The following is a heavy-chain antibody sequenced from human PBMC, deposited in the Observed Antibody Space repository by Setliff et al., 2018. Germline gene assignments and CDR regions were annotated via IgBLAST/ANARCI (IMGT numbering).Heavy chain of an antibody. Sequence: GASVKVSCKTSGYTFTGSLISWVRQAPGQGLEWMGIINPGGGSASIVEKFQGRVTMTSDTSASTVYMEMGNLTSDDTAVYYCARAGSAAAGRKGIFEYWGQGSLVTVSS. CDR1: GYTFTGSL. D-gene: IGHD6-13*01. V-gene: IGHV1-46*01. J-gene: IGHJ4*02. CDR3: ARAGSAAAGRKGIFEY. CDR2: INPGGGSA.